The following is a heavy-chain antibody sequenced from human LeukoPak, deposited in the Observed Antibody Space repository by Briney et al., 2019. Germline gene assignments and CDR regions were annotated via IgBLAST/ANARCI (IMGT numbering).Heavy chain of an antibody. CDR1: GFTFSSYT. CDR2: ITGGSTYI. J-gene: IGHJ4*02. Sequence: GRSLRLSCAASGFTFSSYTMNWVRQAPGKGLEWVSSITGGSTYIYYADSLKGRFTICRDNAKNSLYLQMTRLRAEDTAVYYCARVIGQYSSSWPFDYWGQGTLVTVSS. CDR3: ARVIGQYSSSWPFDY. V-gene: IGHV3-21*01. D-gene: IGHD6-13*01.